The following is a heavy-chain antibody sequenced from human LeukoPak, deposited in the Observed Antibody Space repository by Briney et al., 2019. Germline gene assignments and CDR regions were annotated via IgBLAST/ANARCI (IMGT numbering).Heavy chain of an antibody. J-gene: IGHJ4*02. CDR1: GGSISSYY. V-gene: IGHV4-59*01. D-gene: IGHD3-10*01. CDR3: ARGKVQGVIFDY. CDR2: IYYSGST. Sequence: SETLSLTCTVSGGSISSYYWSWIRQPPGKGLEWIGYIYYSGSTNYNPSLKSRVTISVDTYKNQFSLKLSAVTAARTAVYYCARGKVQGVIFDYWGQGTLVTVSS.